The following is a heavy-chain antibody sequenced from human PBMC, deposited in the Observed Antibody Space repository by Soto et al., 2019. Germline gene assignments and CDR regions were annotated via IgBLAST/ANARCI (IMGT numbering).Heavy chain of an antibody. D-gene: IGHD3-22*01. CDR3: ARDQRRNYDSSGYYGGSDY. CDR2: ISAYNGNT. V-gene: IGHV1-18*04. Sequence: GASVKVSCKASGYTFTSYGISWVRQAPGQGLEWMGWISAYNGNTNYAQKLQGRVTMTTDTSTSTAYMELRSLRSDDTAVYYCARDQRRNYDSSGYYGGSDYWGLGTLVTVSS. J-gene: IGHJ4*02. CDR1: GYTFTSYG.